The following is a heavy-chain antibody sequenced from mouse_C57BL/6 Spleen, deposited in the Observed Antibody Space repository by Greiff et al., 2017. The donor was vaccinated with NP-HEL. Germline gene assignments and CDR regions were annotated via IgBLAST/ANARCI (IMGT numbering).Heavy chain of an antibody. V-gene: IGHV1-26*01. CDR2: INPNNGGT. CDR3: ARRGLPITTVVPFAY. J-gene: IGHJ3*01. D-gene: IGHD1-1*01. CDR1: GYTFTDYY. Sequence: EVQLQQSGPELVKPGASVRISCKASGYTFTDYYMNWVKQSHGKSLEWIGDINPNNGGTSYNQKFKGKATLTVDKSSSTAYMELRSLTSEDSAVYYCARRGLPITTVVPFAYWGQGTLVTVSA.